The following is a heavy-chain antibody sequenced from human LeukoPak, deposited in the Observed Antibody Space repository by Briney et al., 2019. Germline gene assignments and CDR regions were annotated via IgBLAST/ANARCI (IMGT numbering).Heavy chain of an antibody. Sequence: GGYLRLSCAASGFTFRTYAMSWVRQAPGKGLEWVSDISDSGGSTHYADSVKGRFTISRDNSKNTLYLQMSSLRAEDTAVYFCAKIRGYSYGYGDYWGQGTLVTVSS. CDR3: AKIRGYSYGYGDY. CDR2: ISDSGGST. CDR1: GFTFRTYA. V-gene: IGHV3-23*01. D-gene: IGHD5-18*01. J-gene: IGHJ4*02.